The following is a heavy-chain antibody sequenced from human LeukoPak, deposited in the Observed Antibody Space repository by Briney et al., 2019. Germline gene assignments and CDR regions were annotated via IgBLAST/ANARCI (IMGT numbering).Heavy chain of an antibody. V-gene: IGHV4-4*07. CDR2: IYTSRST. CDR1: GGSISSYY. Sequence: PSETLSLTCTVSGGSISSYYWSWVRQPAGKGLEWIGRIYTSRSTNYNPSLKSRVTMSVDTSKNQFSLKLSSVTAADTAVYYCAREAWDLLEYYFDYWGQGTLVTVSS. D-gene: IGHD1-26*01. CDR3: AREAWDLLEYYFDY. J-gene: IGHJ4*02.